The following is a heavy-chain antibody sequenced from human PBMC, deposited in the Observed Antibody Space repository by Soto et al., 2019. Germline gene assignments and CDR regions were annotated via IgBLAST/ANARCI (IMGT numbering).Heavy chain of an antibody. Sequence: VEVSCKASGYMFTAFYMHWVRQAPGQGLEWMGWLNPNSGGTTYGQKFQGRVTMTRDKSISTAYMELTKLTSDDTAIYFCARGYYHARDLDVWGQGSMVTVSS. CDR2: LNPNSGGT. V-gene: IGHV1-2*02. J-gene: IGHJ4*02. CDR1: GYMFTAFY. CDR3: ARGYYHARDLDV. D-gene: IGHD3-22*01.